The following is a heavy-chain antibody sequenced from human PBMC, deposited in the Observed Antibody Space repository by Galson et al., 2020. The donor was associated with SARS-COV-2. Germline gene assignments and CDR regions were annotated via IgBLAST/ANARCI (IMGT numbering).Heavy chain of an antibody. CDR3: TRDLRHKSGAYCDC. CDR1: GFTFSDHF. CDR2: TRNRDNRFSK. V-gene: IGHV3-72*01. D-gene: IGHD3-3*01. J-gene: IGHJ4*02. Sequence: GGSLRLSCAVSGFTFSDHFMDWVRQAPGKGLEWVARTRNRDNRFSKEYAASVKGRFTISRADSKNSFYLQMNSLKTEDTAVYYCTRDLRHKSGAYCDCWGQGTLVTVSP.